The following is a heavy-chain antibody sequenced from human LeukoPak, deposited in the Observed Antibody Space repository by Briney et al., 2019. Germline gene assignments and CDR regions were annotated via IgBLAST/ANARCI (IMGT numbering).Heavy chain of an antibody. V-gene: IGHV1-46*01. D-gene: IGHD3-22*01. CDR2: INPSGGST. Sequence: SVKVSCKASGYTFTSYYMHWVRQAPGQGLEWMGIINPSGGSTSYAQKFQGRVTMTRDTSTSTVYMELSSLRSEDTAVYYCARDTSDYYDSSGYYFDYWGQGTLVTVSS. CDR3: ARDTSDYYDSSGYYFDY. J-gene: IGHJ4*02. CDR1: GYTFTSYY.